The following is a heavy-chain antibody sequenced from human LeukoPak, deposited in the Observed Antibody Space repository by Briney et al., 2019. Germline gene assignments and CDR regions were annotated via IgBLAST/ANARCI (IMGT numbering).Heavy chain of an antibody. V-gene: IGHV3-30*02. CDR2: IWYGGSNK. CDR1: GFTFSSYG. J-gene: IGHJ3*02. CDR3: AKGQGLTGTYAFDI. D-gene: IGHD1-20*01. Sequence: GGSLRLSCAASGFTFSSYGMHWVRQAPGKGLEWVAVIWYGGSNKYYADSVKGRFTISGDNSKNTLYLQMNSLRAEDTAVYYCAKGQGLTGTYAFDIWGQGTMVTVSS.